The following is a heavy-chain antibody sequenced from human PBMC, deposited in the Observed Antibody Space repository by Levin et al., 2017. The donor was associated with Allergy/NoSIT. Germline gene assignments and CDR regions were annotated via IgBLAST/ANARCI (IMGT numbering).Heavy chain of an antibody. J-gene: IGHJ5*02. D-gene: IGHD4-17*01. CDR1: GYTFTNYH. CDR3: ARWLSTVTNGWFDP. V-gene: IGHV1-46*01. Sequence: ASVKVSCKASGYTFTNYHMHWVRQAPGQGLEWMGIINPNGGSTNYAQNFQGRVTMTRDTSTTTVYMELRSLRFEDTAVYYCARWLSTVTNGWFDPWGQGTLVTVSS. CDR2: INPNGGST.